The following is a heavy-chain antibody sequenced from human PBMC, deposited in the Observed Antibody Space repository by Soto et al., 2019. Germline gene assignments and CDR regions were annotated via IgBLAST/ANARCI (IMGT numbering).Heavy chain of an antibody. V-gene: IGHV3-7*01. CDR3: ARGIRGYSGYGDYYYYGVDV. CDR2: IKQDGSEK. Sequence: GGSLRLSCAASGFTFSSYWMSWVRQAPGKGLEWVANIKQDGSEKYYVDSVKGRFTISRDNAKNSLYLQMNSLRAEDTAVYYCARGIRGYSGYGDYYYYGVDVWGQGTTVTVS. CDR1: GFTFSSYW. D-gene: IGHD5-12*01. J-gene: IGHJ6*02.